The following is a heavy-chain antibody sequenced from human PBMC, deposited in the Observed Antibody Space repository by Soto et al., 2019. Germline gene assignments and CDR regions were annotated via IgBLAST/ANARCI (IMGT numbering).Heavy chain of an antibody. D-gene: IGHD2-15*01. CDR2: ISAYNGNT. CDR1: GYTFTSYG. Sequence: GASVKVSCKASGYTFTSYGISWVRQAPGQGLEWMGWISAYNGNTNYAQKLQGRVTMTTDTSTSTAYMELRSLRSDDTAVYYCARGLFEDIVVVVAANSLAFDIWGQGTMVTVSS. V-gene: IGHV1-18*01. J-gene: IGHJ3*02. CDR3: ARGLFEDIVVVVAANSLAFDI.